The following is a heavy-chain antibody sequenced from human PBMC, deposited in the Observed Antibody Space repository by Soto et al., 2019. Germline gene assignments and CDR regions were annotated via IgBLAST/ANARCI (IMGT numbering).Heavy chain of an antibody. Sequence: QVQLVQSGAEVKKPGASVKVSCKASGYTFTSYGISWVRQAPGQGLEWMGWISAYNGNTNYAQKLQGRVTMTTDTSTSTAYMERRRLRSDDADVYYCARRRSGGGEVDYWGQGTLVTVSS. CDR2: ISAYNGNT. CDR1: GYTFTSYG. CDR3: ARRRSGGGEVDY. J-gene: IGHJ4*02. V-gene: IGHV1-18*01. D-gene: IGHD2-21*01.